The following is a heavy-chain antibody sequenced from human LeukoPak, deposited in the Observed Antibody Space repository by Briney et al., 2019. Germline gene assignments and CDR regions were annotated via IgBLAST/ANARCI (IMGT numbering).Heavy chain of an antibody. CDR2: INHSGST. D-gene: IGHD6-19*01. CDR3: ASSSSGAIDY. Sequence: KPSETLSLTCAVYGGSFRGYYWSWIRQPPGKGLEWIGEINHSGSTNYNPSLKSRVTISVDTSKNQFSLKLSSVTAADTAVYYCASSSSGAIDYWGQGTLVTVSS. J-gene: IGHJ4*02. V-gene: IGHV4-34*01. CDR1: GGSFRGYY.